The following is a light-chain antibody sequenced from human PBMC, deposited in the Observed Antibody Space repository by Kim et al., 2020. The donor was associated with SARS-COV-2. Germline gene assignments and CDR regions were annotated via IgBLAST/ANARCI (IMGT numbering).Light chain of an antibody. J-gene: IGKJ1*01. Sequence: SPGERATLSCRASQSVSSNLAWYQQKPGQAPRLLIYGASTRATGIPVRFSGSGSGTVFTLTITNLQSEDFAVYYCQQYSNWPPRTFGQGTKVDIK. V-gene: IGKV3-15*01. CDR2: GAS. CDR3: QQYSNWPPRT. CDR1: QSVSSN.